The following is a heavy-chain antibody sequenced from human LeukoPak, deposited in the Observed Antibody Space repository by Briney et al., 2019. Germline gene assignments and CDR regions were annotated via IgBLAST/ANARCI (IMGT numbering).Heavy chain of an antibody. Sequence: HPGGSLRLSCAASGFTLSNYAMHWVRQAPGKGLEWVAVISFDGNDKYHADSVKGRFTISRDNSRDTLYLQMNSLRPEDTAVYYCARDQYYDSSGSDAFDIWGQGTMVTVSS. J-gene: IGHJ3*02. CDR3: ARDQYYDSSGSDAFDI. D-gene: IGHD3-22*01. CDR1: GFTLSNYA. V-gene: IGHV3-30*14. CDR2: ISFDGNDK.